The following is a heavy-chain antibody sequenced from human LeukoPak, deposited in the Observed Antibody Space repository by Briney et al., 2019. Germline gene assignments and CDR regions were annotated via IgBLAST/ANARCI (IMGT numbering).Heavy chain of an antibody. Sequence: PGRSLRLSCTASGFTFGDYAMSWVRQAPGKGLEWVGLIRSKAYGGTTEYAASVKGRFTISRDDSKSIAYLQMNSLKTEDTAVYYCTRAEGDFWSGYYSFDYWGQGTLVTVSS. CDR3: TRAEGDFWSGYYSFDY. J-gene: IGHJ4*02. CDR1: GFTFGDYA. CDR2: IRSKAYGGTT. V-gene: IGHV3-49*04. D-gene: IGHD3-3*01.